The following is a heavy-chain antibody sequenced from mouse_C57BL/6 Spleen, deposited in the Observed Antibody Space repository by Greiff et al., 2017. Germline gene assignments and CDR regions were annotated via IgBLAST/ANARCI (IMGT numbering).Heavy chain of an antibody. Sequence: EVKLVESGPGMVKPSQSLSLTCTVTGYSITSGYDWHWIRHFPGNKLEWMGYISYSGSTNYNPSLKSRISITHDTSKNHFFLKLNSVTTEDTATYYGARDQGDLRPLNGYWYFDVWGTGTTVTVSS. D-gene: IGHD3-3*01. CDR3: ARDQGDLRPLNGYWYFDV. V-gene: IGHV3-1*01. CDR2: ISYSGST. J-gene: IGHJ1*03. CDR1: GYSITSGYD.